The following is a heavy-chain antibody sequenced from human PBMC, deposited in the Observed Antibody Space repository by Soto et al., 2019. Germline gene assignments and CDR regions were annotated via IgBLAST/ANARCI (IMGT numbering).Heavy chain of an antibody. CDR3: ARECLDTVTSITLPFDY. D-gene: IGHD5-12*01. J-gene: IGHJ4*02. V-gene: IGHV3-21*01. CDR2: ISSSASYM. CDR1: GFTFSRCD. Sequence: PGGSLRLSCATSGFTFSRCDMNWVRQAPGKGLEWVSFISSSASYMYYADSVKGRFTISRDNSKKSLYLQMNSLRADDTAVYYCARECLDTVTSITLPFDYWGQGALVTVSS.